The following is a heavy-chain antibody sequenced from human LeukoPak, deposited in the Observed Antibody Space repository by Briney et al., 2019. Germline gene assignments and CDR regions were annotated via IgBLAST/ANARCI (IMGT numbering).Heavy chain of an antibody. CDR1: GFTFSTYW. CDR2: IKQDGTDK. CDR3: ATYRQVMLPFEA. V-gene: IGHV3-7*03. Sequence: GGSLRLSCAASGFTFSTYWMSWVRQAPGKGLEWVANIKQDGTDKFYVDSVRGRFTISRDNSRSTLFLQMNSLRGEDTAIYYCATYRQVMLPFEAWGQGTLVTVSS. J-gene: IGHJ5*02. D-gene: IGHD5-18*01.